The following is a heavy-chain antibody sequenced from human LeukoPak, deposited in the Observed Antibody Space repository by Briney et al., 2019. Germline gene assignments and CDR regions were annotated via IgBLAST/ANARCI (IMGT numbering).Heavy chain of an antibody. V-gene: IGHV3-23*01. CDR2: ISGGGGST. CDR3: VKDDGWVQYAN. CDR1: GFTFSSYG. J-gene: IGHJ4*02. D-gene: IGHD5-24*01. Sequence: GGSLRLSCAASGFTFSSYGMSWVRQAPGKGLEWVSAISGGGGSTYYADSVKGRFTISRDNSKNTLYLQMNSLRAEDTAVYYCVKDDGWVQYANWGQGTLVTVSS.